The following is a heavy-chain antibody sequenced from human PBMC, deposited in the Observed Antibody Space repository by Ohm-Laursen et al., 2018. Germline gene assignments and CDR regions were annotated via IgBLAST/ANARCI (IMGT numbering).Heavy chain of an antibody. J-gene: IGHJ4*02. CDR3: ARKNAYGSGWQTDY. D-gene: IGHD6-19*01. Sequence: SVKVSCKASGYTFTNYGITWVRQAPGQGLEWVGWISPYNGDTNYAQKLQGRVTMTTDRSTSTAHMEVRNLRDDDTAVYYRARKNAYGSGWQTDYWGQGTLVTVSS. CDR2: ISPYNGDT. V-gene: IGHV1-18*01. CDR1: GYTFTNYG.